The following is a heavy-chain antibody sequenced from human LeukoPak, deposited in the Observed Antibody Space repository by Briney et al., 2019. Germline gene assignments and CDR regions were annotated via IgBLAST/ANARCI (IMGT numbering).Heavy chain of an antibody. V-gene: IGHV4-59*01. CDR2: IYYSGST. Sequence: SETLSLTCTVSGGSISSYYWSWIRQPPGKGLEWIGYIYYSGSTNYNPSLKSRVTISVDTSKNQFSLKLSSVTAADTAAYYCARGPSRDGYKSGYYYYGMDVWGQGTTVTVSS. J-gene: IGHJ6*02. CDR1: GGSISSYY. D-gene: IGHD5-24*01. CDR3: ARGPSRDGYKSGYYYYGMDV.